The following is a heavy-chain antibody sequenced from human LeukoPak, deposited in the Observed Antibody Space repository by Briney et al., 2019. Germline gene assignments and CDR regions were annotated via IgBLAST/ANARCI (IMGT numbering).Heavy chain of an antibody. D-gene: IGHD3-3*01. CDR2: ISAYNGNT. Sequence: ASVKASCKTSGYPFTTYVISWVRQAPGQGLEWMGWISAYNGNTKYAQKFQGRVTMTTDTSTTTAYMELMSLRSDDTAVYYCARGRWVRDYYYGMDVWGQGTTVTVSS. CDR3: ARGRWVRDYYYGMDV. CDR1: GYPFTTYV. V-gene: IGHV1-18*01. J-gene: IGHJ6*02.